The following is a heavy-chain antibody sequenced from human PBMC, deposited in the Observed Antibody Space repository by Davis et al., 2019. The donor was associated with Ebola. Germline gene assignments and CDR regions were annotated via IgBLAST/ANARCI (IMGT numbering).Heavy chain of an antibody. CDR2: INAGNGNT. CDR3: ARAIIAVAGTGWFDP. J-gene: IGHJ5*02. CDR1: GYTFTSYA. Sequence: AASVKVSCKASGYTFTSYAMHWVRQAPGQRLEWMGWINAGNGNTKYSQKFQGRVTITRDTSASTAYMELSSLRSEDTAVYYCARAIIAVAGTGWFDPWGQGTLVTVSS. V-gene: IGHV1-3*01. D-gene: IGHD6-19*01.